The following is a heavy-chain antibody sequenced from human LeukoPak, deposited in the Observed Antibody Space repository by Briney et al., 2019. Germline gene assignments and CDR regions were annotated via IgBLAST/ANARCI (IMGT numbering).Heavy chain of an antibody. CDR2: TRNKANSYTT. CDR3: AGGYDSSGYYLDDYYYYGMDV. J-gene: IGHJ6*02. Sequence: GGSLSLSCAASGFTFSDHYMDWVRQARGKGLECVGRTRNKANSYTTEYGASVKRRFNISRDNSKNSLYLQMNSLKPEDTAVYYCAGGYDSSGYYLDDYYYYGMDVWGQGTTVTVSS. D-gene: IGHD3-22*01. V-gene: IGHV3-72*01. CDR1: GFTFSDHY.